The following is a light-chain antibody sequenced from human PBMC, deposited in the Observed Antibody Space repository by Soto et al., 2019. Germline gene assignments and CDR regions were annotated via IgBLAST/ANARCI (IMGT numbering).Light chain of an antibody. J-gene: IGKJ2*01. CDR2: DAS. CDR1: QSVSSY. V-gene: IGKV3-11*01. CDR3: QQRFNWPPFT. Sequence: EIVLTQSPATLSLSPGERATLSCRASQSVSSYLAFYQQKPGQAPRLLIYDASNRATGIPARFSGGGSGTDFPLRSSSPEPEDFAMYYCQQRFNWPPFTFGQGTNLQIK.